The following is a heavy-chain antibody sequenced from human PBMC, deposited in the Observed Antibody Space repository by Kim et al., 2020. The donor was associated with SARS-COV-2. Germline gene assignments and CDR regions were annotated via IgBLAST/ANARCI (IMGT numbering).Heavy chain of an antibody. CDR1: GFTFSSYA. D-gene: IGHD3-10*01. CDR2: ISYDGSNK. Sequence: GGSLRLSCAASGFTFSSYAMHWVRQAPGKGLEWVAVISYDGSNKYYADSVKGRFTISRDNSKNTLYLQMNSLRAEDTAVYYCARPPMVRGAHWGQGTLVTVSS. CDR3: ARPPMVRGAH. J-gene: IGHJ4*02. V-gene: IGHV3-30*04.